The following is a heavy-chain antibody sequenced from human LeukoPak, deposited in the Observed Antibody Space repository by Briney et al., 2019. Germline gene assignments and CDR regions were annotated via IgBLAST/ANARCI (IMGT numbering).Heavy chain of an antibody. CDR2: FDPEDGET. Sequence: ASVKVSCKVSGYTLTELSMHWVRQAPGKGLEWMGGFDPEDGETIYAQKFQGRVTMTEDTSTDTAYMELSSLRSEDTAVYYCATEKPHRYYYYYYMDVWGKGTTVTVSS. CDR3: ATEKPHRYYYYYYMDV. V-gene: IGHV1-24*01. D-gene: IGHD1-14*01. CDR1: GYTLTELS. J-gene: IGHJ6*03.